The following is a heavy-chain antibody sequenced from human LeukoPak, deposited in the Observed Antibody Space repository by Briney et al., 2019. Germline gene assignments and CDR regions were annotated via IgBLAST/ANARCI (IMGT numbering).Heavy chain of an antibody. Sequence: ASVKVSCKASGYTFTDYFMNWVRQAPGQGLEWMGIINPSGGSTSYAQKFQGRVTMTRDMSTSTVYMELSSLRSEDTAVYYCASTLSYYDILTGYYEADRGAFDIWGQGTMVTVSS. CDR2: INPSGGST. J-gene: IGHJ3*02. CDR3: ASTLSYYDILTGYYEADRGAFDI. CDR1: GYTFTDYF. V-gene: IGHV1-46*01. D-gene: IGHD3-9*01.